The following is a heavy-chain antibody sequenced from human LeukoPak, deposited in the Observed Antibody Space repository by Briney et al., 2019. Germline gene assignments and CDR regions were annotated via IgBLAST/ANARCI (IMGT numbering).Heavy chain of an antibody. J-gene: IGHJ4*02. D-gene: IGHD6-19*01. CDR1: GYTFTGYY. V-gene: IGHV1-2*04. CDR2: INPNSGGT. CDR3: ARDRGIAVAGNALDY. Sequence: ASVKVSCKASGYTFTGYYMHWVRQAPGQGLEWMGWINPNSGGTNYAQKFQGWVTMTRDTSISTAYMELSRLRSDDTAVYYCARDRGIAVAGNALDYWGQGTLVTVSS.